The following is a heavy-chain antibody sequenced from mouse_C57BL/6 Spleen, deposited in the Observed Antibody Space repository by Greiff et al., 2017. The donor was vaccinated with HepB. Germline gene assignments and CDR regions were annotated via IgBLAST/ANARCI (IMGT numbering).Heavy chain of an antibody. CDR2: INPNNGGT. CDR1: GYTFTDYY. J-gene: IGHJ2*01. V-gene: IGHV1-26*01. Sequence: VQLQQSGPELVKPGASVKISCKASGYTFTDYYMNWVKQSHGKSLEWIGDINPNNGGTSYNQKFKGKATLTVDKSSSTAYMEIRSLTSEDSAVYYCARWGYYGSSFDYWGQGTTLTVSS. CDR3: ARWGYYGSSFDY. D-gene: IGHD1-1*01.